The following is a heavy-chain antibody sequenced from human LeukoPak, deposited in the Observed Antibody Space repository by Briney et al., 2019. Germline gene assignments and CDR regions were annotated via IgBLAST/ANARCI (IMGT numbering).Heavy chain of an antibody. V-gene: IGHV1-46*01. Sequence: ASVKVSCKASGYTFTNNHIHWVRQAPGQGLEWMGIINPSTGSTTYAQKLQDRVTMTTDMSTSTVHMELSSLRSEDTAVYHCARGLCSGGNCYPYFDSWGQGTLVTVSS. J-gene: IGHJ4*02. CDR1: GYTFTNNH. D-gene: IGHD2-15*01. CDR3: ARGLCSGGNCYPYFDS. CDR2: INPSTGST.